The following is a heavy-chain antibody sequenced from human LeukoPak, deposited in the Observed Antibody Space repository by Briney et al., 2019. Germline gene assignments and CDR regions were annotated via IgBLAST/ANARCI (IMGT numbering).Heavy chain of an antibody. D-gene: IGHD4-17*01. J-gene: IGHJ4*02. CDR1: GYTFTGYY. CDR3: ARGANYGDYFDY. CDR2: FNPNSGGT. Sequence: APVKVSCKASGYTFTGYYMHWVRQAPGQGLEWMGWFNPNSGGTNSAQKFQGRVTMTRNTSISTAYMELSSLRSEDTAVYYCARGANYGDYFDYWGQGTLVTVSS. V-gene: IGHV1-2*02.